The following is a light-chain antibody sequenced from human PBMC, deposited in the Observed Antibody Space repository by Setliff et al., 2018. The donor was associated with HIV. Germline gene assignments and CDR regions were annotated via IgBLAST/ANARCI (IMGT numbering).Light chain of an antibody. CDR1: SSDIGAGYD. J-gene: IGLJ2*01. Sequence: QSVLAQPPSVSGAPGQRVTLSCTGSSSDIGAGYDVFWYRQLPGSAPKLIITGTTNRPSGVPDRFSGSKSGTSASLAITGLQAEDEADYYCQSYDSSLTAVVFGGGTKVTVL. CDR3: QSYDSSLTAVV. V-gene: IGLV1-40*01. CDR2: GTT.